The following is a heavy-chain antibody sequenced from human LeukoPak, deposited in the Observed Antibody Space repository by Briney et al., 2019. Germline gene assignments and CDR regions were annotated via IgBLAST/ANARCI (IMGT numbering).Heavy chain of an antibody. CDR2: IKPDGSYT. CDR3: ARGASSSADY. V-gene: IGHV3-74*01. CDR1: GFTFSSYW. J-gene: IGHJ4*02. D-gene: IGHD1-26*01. Sequence: GGSLRLSCAASGFTFSSYWMHWVRQAPGKGLVWVSRIKPDGSYTSYADSVKGRFTISRDNAKNTLNLQMNSLRAEDTAVYYCARGASSSADYSGQGTLVTVSS.